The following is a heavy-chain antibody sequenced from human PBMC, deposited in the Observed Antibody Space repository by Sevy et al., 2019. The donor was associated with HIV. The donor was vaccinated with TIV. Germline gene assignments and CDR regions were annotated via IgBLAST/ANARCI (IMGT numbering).Heavy chain of an antibody. Sequence: GGSLRLSCAASGFTFSDHYVDWVRQAPGKGLEWVGRIRNRPNTYTTEYDASVEGRFTISRDDSKNSLYLQMNSLKTADSAVYYCVRGPNCGVGGCQQISPYCLDVWGKGATVTVSS. J-gene: IGHJ6*03. CDR3: VRGPNCGVGGCQQISPYCLDV. CDR2: IRNRPNTYTT. D-gene: IGHD2-21*01. V-gene: IGHV3-72*01. CDR1: GFTFSDHY.